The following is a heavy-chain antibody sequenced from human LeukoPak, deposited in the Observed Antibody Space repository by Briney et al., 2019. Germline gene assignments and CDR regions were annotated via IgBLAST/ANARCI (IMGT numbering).Heavy chain of an antibody. Sequence: SETLSLTCAVSGYSISSGYYWGWIRQPPGKGLEWIGIIYHSGSTYYNPSLKSRVTISVDTSKNQFSLKLSSVTAADTAVYYCASSYCSGGSCYSGDAFDIWGQGTMVTVSS. CDR2: IYHSGST. J-gene: IGHJ3*02. CDR3: ASSYCSGGSCYSGDAFDI. D-gene: IGHD2-15*01. V-gene: IGHV4-38-2*01. CDR1: GYSISSGYY.